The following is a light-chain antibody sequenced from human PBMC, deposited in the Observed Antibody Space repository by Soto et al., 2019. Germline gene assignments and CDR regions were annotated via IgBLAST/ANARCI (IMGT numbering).Light chain of an antibody. V-gene: IGKV2-28*01. CDR2: LGS. CDR3: MQALQSLT. CDR1: QSLLHSNGYND. Sequence: DIVMTQCLLVLALAPVDPAAISCRSSQSLLHSNGYNDLDWYMQKPGQSPQLLIYLGSNRASGVPDRFSGSGSGTHFTLKISRVEAADVGVYYCMQALQSLTFGQGTRLEIK. J-gene: IGKJ5*01.